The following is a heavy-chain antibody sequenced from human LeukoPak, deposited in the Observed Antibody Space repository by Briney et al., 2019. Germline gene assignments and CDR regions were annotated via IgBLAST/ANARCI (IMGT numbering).Heavy chain of an antibody. D-gene: IGHD5-24*01. CDR2: IYYSGST. CDR3: AGGVGREMATFEFDY. CDR1: GGSISSYY. Sequence: SETLSLTCTVSGGSISSYYWSWIRQPPGKGLEWIGYIYYSGSTNYNPSLKSRVTISVDTSNNQFSLKLSSVTAADTAVYYCAGGVGREMATFEFDYWGQGTLVTVSS. V-gene: IGHV4-59*12. J-gene: IGHJ4*02.